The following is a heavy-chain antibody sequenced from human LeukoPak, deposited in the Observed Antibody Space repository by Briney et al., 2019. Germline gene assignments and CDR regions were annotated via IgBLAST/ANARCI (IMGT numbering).Heavy chain of an antibody. D-gene: IGHD5-12*01. V-gene: IGHV1-69*13. J-gene: IGHJ6*03. Sequence: SVKVSCKASGGTFSSYAISWVRQAPGQGLEWMGGIIPIFGTANYAQKFQGRVTITADESTSTAYMELSSLRSEDTAVYYCARDGVSSTDIVPTIPGYYYYMDVWGKVTTVNVSS. CDR1: GGTFSSYA. CDR3: ARDGVSSTDIVPTIPGYYYYMDV. CDR2: IIPIFGTA.